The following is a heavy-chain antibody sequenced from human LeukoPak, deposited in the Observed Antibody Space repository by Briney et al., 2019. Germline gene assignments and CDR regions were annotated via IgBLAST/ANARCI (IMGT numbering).Heavy chain of an antibody. CDR1: GGSISSYY. Sequence: SETLSLTCTVSGGSISSYYWSWIRQPAGKGLEWIGRIYTSGSTNYNPSLKSRVTMSVDTSKNQFSLKLGSVTAADTAVYYCAREAQVVPAAIRFDYWGQGTLVTVSS. D-gene: IGHD2-2*02. CDR2: IYTSGST. J-gene: IGHJ4*02. CDR3: AREAQVVPAAIRFDY. V-gene: IGHV4-4*07.